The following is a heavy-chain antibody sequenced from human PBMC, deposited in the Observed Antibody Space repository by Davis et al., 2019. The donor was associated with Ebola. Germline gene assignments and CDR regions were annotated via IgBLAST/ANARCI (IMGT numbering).Heavy chain of an antibody. CDR3: ARGSYTVNNYYFDY. V-gene: IGHV4-34*01. D-gene: IGHD1/OR15-1a*01. Sequence: PSETLSLTCAVYAGSFSDYYWTWTRQAPGKGPEWIGEINHSGSTTHNPSLNGRVTISVDTSKNQFSLNSRSVTAAESAVYFCARGSYTVNNYYFDYWGQGALVTGSS. J-gene: IGHJ4*02. CDR2: INHSGST. CDR1: AGSFSDYY.